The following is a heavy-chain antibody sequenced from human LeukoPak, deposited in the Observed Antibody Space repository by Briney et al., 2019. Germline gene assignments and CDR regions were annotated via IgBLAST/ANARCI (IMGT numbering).Heavy chain of an antibody. Sequence: GGSLRLSCAASGFTFSSYTMHWIRQAPGKGLEWVSSVSGSNSYIFYADSVKGRFTVSRDNAKDSLYLQMNSLRAEDTAVYYCARALTTLTYEGYWGQGTLVTVSS. J-gene: IGHJ4*02. CDR2: VSGSNSYI. D-gene: IGHD1-1*01. CDR1: GFTFSSYT. V-gene: IGHV3-21*01. CDR3: ARALTTLTYEGY.